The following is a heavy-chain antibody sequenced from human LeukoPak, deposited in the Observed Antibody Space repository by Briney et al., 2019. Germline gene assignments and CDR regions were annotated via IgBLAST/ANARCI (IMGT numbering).Heavy chain of an antibody. CDR3: AGGLGYCSGGSCYGSIDY. D-gene: IGHD2-15*01. CDR2: VNLQGST. Sequence: PSETLSLTCGVSGGSISNTNWWTWFRQPPGKGLEWIGEVNLQGSTNYNPSLKSRVAISVDKSENHISLKLTSVTAADTAVYYCAGGLGYCSGGSCYGSIDYWGQGTLVTVSS. CDR1: GGSISNTNW. V-gene: IGHV4-4*02. J-gene: IGHJ4*02.